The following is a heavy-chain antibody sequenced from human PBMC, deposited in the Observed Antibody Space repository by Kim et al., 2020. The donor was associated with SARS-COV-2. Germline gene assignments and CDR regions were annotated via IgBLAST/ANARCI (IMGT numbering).Heavy chain of an antibody. J-gene: IGHJ4*02. V-gene: IGHV3-30*18. CDR2: ISYDGSNK. CDR1: GFTFSSYG. CDR3: ANLEGMNYFDY. Sequence: GGSLRLSCAASGFTFSSYGMHWVRQAPGKGLEWVAVISYDGSNKYYADSVKGRFTISRDNSKNTLYLQMNSLRAEDTAVYYCANLEGMNYFDYWGQGTLVTVSS.